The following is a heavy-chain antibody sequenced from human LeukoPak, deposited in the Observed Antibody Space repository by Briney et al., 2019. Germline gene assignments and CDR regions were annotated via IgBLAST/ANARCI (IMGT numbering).Heavy chain of an antibody. CDR3: ASNSGSYDYFDY. J-gene: IGHJ4*02. CDR2: IYYSGST. CDR1: GGSISSYY. D-gene: IGHD1-26*01. V-gene: IGHV4-59*01. Sequence: SETLSLTCTVSGGSISSYYWSWIRQPPGKGLEWIGYIYYSGSTNYNPSLKSRVTISVDTSKNQFSLKLSSVTAADTAVYYCASNSGSYDYFDYWGQGTLVTVSS.